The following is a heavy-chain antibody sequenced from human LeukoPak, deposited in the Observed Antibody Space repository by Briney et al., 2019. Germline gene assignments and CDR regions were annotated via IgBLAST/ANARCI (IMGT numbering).Heavy chain of an antibody. CDR2: ISYDGSNK. CDR1: GFTFSSYA. J-gene: IGHJ4*02. V-gene: IGHV3-30-3*01. Sequence: GGSLRLSCAASGFTFSSYAMHWVRQAPGKGLEWVAVISYDGSNKYYADSVKGRFTISRDNSKNTLYLQMNSLRAEDTAVYYCARDLSSGKRGIQLYYWGQGTLVTVSS. D-gene: IGHD5-18*01. CDR3: ARDLSSGKRGIQLYY.